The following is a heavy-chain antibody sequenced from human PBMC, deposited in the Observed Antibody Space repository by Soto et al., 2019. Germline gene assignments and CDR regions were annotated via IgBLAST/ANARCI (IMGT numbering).Heavy chain of an antibody. Sequence: EVQLVQSGAEVKKPGESLKISCKGSGYSFTSYWIGWVRQMPGKGLEWMGIIYPGDSDTRYSPSFQGQVTISADKSISTAYLQWSSLKASDTAMYYCARRYPRRGDYVWGSYRSNNYYYGMDVWGQGTTVTVSS. V-gene: IGHV5-51*03. J-gene: IGHJ6*02. CDR2: IYPGDSDT. CDR1: GYSFTSYW. D-gene: IGHD3-16*02. CDR3: ARRYPRRGDYVWGSYRSNNYYYGMDV.